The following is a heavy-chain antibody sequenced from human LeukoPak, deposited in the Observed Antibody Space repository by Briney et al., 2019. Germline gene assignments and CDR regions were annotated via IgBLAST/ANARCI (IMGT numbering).Heavy chain of an antibody. V-gene: IGHV4-31*03. CDR2: IYYSGST. CDR3: ASGARGGYPPVDY. Sequence: PSQTLSLTCTVSGGSISSGGYYWSWIRQHPGKGLEWIGYIYYSGSTYYNPSLKSRVTISVDTSKNQFSLKPSSVTAADTAVYYCASGARGGYPPVDYWGQGTLVTVSS. CDR1: GGSISSGGYY. J-gene: IGHJ4*02. D-gene: IGHD3-22*01.